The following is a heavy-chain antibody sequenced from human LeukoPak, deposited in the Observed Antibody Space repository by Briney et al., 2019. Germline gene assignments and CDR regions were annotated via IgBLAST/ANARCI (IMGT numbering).Heavy chain of an antibody. D-gene: IGHD3-10*01. J-gene: IGHJ4*02. V-gene: IGHV3-30*02. CDR1: GFTFSNYG. CDR3: AKDPLLYSSGSYYFDY. Sequence: GGSLRLSCAASGFTFSNYGMHWVRQAPGKGLEWVAFIWYDGNNKYHADSVKGRFTISRDSSKNTLYLQMNSLRAEDTAVYYCAKDPLLYSSGSYYFDYWGQGTLVTVSS. CDR2: IWYDGNNK.